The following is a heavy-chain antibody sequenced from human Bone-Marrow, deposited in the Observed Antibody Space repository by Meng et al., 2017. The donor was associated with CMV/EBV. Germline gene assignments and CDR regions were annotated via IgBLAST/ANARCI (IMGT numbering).Heavy chain of an antibody. CDR2: IKKNGSK. J-gene: IGHJ5*02. CDR3: ARGYRGGSGYCSSTSCSAYNWFDP. Sequence: YWSWICKHQGKGQEWKGEIKKNGSKNYNPSLKSRGTISVDTSKNQFSLKLSLRTAAATAVYYCARGYRGGSGYCSSTSCSAYNWFDPWGQGTLVTVSS. D-gene: IGHD2-2*01. CDR1: Y. V-gene: IGHV4-34*01.